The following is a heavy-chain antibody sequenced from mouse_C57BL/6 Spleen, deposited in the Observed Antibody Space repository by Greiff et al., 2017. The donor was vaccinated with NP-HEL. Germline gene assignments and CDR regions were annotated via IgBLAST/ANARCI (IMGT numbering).Heavy chain of an antibody. Sequence: VQLQESGAELVRPGASVTLSCKASGYTFTDYEMHWVKQTPVHGLEWIGAIDPETGGTAYNQKFKGKAILTADKSSSTAYMELRSLTSEDSAVYYGTNLGTIPFAYWGQGTLVTVSA. V-gene: IGHV1-15*01. CDR2: IDPETGGT. J-gene: IGHJ3*01. D-gene: IGHD4-1*01. CDR3: TNLGTIPFAY. CDR1: GYTFTDYE.